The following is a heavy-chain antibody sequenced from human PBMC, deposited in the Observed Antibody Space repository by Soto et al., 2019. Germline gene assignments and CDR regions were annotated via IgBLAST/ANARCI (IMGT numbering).Heavy chain of an antibody. D-gene: IGHD3-3*01. CDR2: VSYDGSNK. CDR3: AKASYYDFGSGYSTDAFDI. Sequence: QVQLVESGGGVVQPGRSLRLSCAASGFTFSSYGMHWVRQAPGKGLEWVAVVSYDGSNKYYADSVKGRFTISRDNSKNTLYLQMNSLRAEDTAVYYCAKASYYDFGSGYSTDAFDIWGQGTMVTVSS. V-gene: IGHV3-30*18. J-gene: IGHJ3*02. CDR1: GFTFSSYG.